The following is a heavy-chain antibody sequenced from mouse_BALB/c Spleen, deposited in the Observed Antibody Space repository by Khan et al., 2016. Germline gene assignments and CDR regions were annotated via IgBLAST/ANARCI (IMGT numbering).Heavy chain of an antibody. J-gene: IGHJ2*01. CDR3: ASYNGSSYYYLDY. V-gene: IGHV1-87*01. D-gene: IGHD1-1*01. Sequence: QVRLQQSGAELARPGASVKLSCKASGYTFTSYWMQWVKQRPGQGLEWIGAIYPGDGDTRYTQKFKGKATLTADKSSSTAYMQLSSLASEDSAVYYCASYNGSSYYYLDYWGQGTTLTVSS. CDR1: GYTFTSYW. CDR2: IYPGDGDT.